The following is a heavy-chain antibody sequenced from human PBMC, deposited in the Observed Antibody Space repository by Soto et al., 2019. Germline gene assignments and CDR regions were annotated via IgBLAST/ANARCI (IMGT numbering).Heavy chain of an antibody. CDR2: IYSSGST. CDR1: GGPFSSGRYY. Sequence: TLSLTCTVPGGPFSSGRYYCSWSRQHPGKRMWGVGDIYSSGSTYYNPSLKSRVTISVETSKNQFSLKLSSVTAADTAVYYCERRAKRHGYSYDPYYFDHWGQGTLGTVS. V-gene: IGHV4-31*03. J-gene: IGHJ4*02. D-gene: IGHD5-18*01. CDR3: ERRAKRHGYSYDPYYFDH.